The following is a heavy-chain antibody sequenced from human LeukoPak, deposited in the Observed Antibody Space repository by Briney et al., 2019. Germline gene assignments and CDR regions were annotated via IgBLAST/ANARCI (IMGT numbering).Heavy chain of an antibody. CDR1: GGSISSGGYY. CDR2: IYYSGST. D-gene: IGHD2-2*01. Sequence: SQTLSLTCTVSGGSISSGGYYWSWIRHHPGKGLEWIGYIYYSGSTYYNPSLKSRVTISVDTSKNQFSLKLSSVTAADTAVYYCARDRGPYCSSTSCYGAKWNYGMDVWGKGTTVTVSS. CDR3: ARDRGPYCSSTSCYGAKWNYGMDV. J-gene: IGHJ6*04. V-gene: IGHV4-31*03.